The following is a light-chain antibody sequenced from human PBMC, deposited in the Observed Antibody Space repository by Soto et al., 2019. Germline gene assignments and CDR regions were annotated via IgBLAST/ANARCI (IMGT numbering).Light chain of an antibody. CDR3: ASYTSRSTLV. CDR1: SSDVGGYDF. CDR2: DVS. Sequence: QSALTQPASVSGSPGQSITISCTGSSSDVGGYDFVSWYQHHPGKAPRLMIFDVSNRPSAVSNRFSGSKSGNTASLTISGPQAEDEGDYYCASYTSRSTLVFGTGTKLTVL. J-gene: IGLJ1*01. V-gene: IGLV2-14*03.